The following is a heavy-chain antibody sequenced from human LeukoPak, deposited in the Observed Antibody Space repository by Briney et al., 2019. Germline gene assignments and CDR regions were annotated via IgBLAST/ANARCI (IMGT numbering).Heavy chain of an antibody. CDR1: GFTVSSNY. CDR3: ATVEYYDSSGSCYFQH. Sequence: GGSLRLSCAASGFTVSSNYMSWVRQAPGKGLELVLVIYSADSTYYADSVKGRFTISRDNSKNTLYLQMNSLRAEDTAVYYCATVEYYDSSGSCYFQHWGQGTLLTVSS. J-gene: IGHJ1*01. V-gene: IGHV3-53*01. CDR2: IYSADST. D-gene: IGHD3-22*01.